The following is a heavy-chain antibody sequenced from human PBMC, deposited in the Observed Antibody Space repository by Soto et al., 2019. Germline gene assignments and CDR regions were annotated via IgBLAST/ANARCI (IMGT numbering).Heavy chain of an antibody. CDR3: ARARFCGSGGSCYDY. J-gene: IGHJ4*02. Sequence: EVQLVESGGGLVQPGGSLRLSCAASGFTFSSYWMSWVRRAPGKGLEWVANINQDGSEKYYVDSVKGRFTISRDNAKNSLYLQMNSLRAEDTAVYYCARARFCGSGGSCYDYWGQGTLVTVSS. D-gene: IGHD2-15*01. CDR2: INQDGSEK. V-gene: IGHV3-7*01. CDR1: GFTFSSYW.